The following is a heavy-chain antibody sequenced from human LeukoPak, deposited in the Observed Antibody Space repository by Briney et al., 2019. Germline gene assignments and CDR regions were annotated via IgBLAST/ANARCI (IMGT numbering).Heavy chain of an antibody. D-gene: IGHD2-21*01. CDR2: ISASRVIT. CDR1: GFNYSSYT. V-gene: IGHV3-48*01. J-gene: IGHJ4*02. Sequence: PGGSLRLSCAASGFNYSSYTMNWVRQAPGMGLEWLSYISASRVITYYADSVKGRFAISRDNAKNSLYLQMNSLRAEDTAVYYCARDGGDCIIDNCYPEGYFDVWGQGTLVTVSS. CDR3: ARDGGDCIIDNCYPEGYFDV.